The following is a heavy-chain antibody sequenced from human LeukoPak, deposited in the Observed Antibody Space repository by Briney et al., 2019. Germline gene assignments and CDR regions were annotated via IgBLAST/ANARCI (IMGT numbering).Heavy chain of an antibody. D-gene: IGHD5-18*01. Sequence: GGSLRLSCAASGFTFSSYSMNWVRQAPGKGLEWVSSISSSSSYIYYADSVKGRFTISRDNAKNSLYLQMNSLRAEDTAVYYCARSVGYSYGSGFDPWGQGTLVTVSS. CDR3: ARSVGYSYGSGFDP. V-gene: IGHV3-21*01. CDR2: ISSSSSYI. J-gene: IGHJ5*02. CDR1: GFTFSSYS.